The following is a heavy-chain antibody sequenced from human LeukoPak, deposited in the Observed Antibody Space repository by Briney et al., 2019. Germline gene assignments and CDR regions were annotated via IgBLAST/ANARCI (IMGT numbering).Heavy chain of an antibody. Sequence: PVKVSCKVSGGSATYYVFSWVRQAPEQGLEWMGGIIPTFGSPNYAQTFQGRLTITADISTNTAYMELSNLRSEDTAVYYCAAGAVDNWNSGKLIDCWGQGTLVTVSS. D-gene: IGHD1-7*01. J-gene: IGHJ4*02. CDR2: IIPTFGSP. CDR1: GGSATYYV. V-gene: IGHV1-69*06. CDR3: AAGAVDNWNSGKLIDC.